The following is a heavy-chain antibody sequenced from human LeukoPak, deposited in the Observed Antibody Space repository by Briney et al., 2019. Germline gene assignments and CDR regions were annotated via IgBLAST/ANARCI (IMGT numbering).Heavy chain of an antibody. CDR2: INHSGST. J-gene: IGHJ5*02. CDR3: ASYSSSGDWFDP. V-gene: IGHV4-34*08. Sequence: GSLRLSCTASGFTFGDYAMSWFRQPPGKGLEWIGEINHSGSTNYNPSLKSRVTISVDTSKNQFSLKLSSVTAADTAVYYCASYSSSGDWFDPWGQGTLVTVSS. D-gene: IGHD6-13*01. CDR1: GFTFGDYA.